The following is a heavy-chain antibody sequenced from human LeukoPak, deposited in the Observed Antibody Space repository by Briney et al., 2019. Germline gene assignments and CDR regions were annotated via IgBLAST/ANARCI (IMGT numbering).Heavy chain of an antibody. CDR2: IDYSGST. Sequence: SETLSLTCTVSGGSISTYYWSWIRQPPGKGLEWIAYIDYSGSTSYNPSLKSRVSISIDTSKNQFSLRLSSVTAADTAVYYCARRNGGNWGQGTLVTVSS. D-gene: IGHD3-16*01. CDR1: GGSISTYY. J-gene: IGHJ4*02. CDR3: ARRNGGN. V-gene: IGHV4-59*08.